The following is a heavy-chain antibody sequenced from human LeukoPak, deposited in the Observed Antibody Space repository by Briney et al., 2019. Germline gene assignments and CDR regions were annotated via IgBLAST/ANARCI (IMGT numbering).Heavy chain of an antibody. Sequence: HPGGSLRLSCAAPGFTFSSYAMSWVRQAPGKGLEWVSTISGSGGSTYYANSVKGRFTFSRDKSKNTLYLQVNSLRAEDTAIYYCAKEGDYDFWSGHYNWFDLWGQGTLVTVSS. CDR2: ISGSGGST. D-gene: IGHD3-3*01. CDR3: AKEGDYDFWSGHYNWFDL. CDR1: GFTFSSYA. V-gene: IGHV3-23*01. J-gene: IGHJ5*02.